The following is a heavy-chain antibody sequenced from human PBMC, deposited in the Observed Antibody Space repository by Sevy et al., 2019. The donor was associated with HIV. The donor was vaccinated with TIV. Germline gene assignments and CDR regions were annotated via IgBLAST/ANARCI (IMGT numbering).Heavy chain of an antibody. CDR3: ARDSSAGITMVRGVISLVYYYYGMDV. V-gene: IGHV1-18*04. CDR2: ISAYNGNT. J-gene: IGHJ6*02. Sequence: ASVKVSCKASGYTFTSYGISWVRQAPGQGLEWMGWISAYNGNTNYAQTLQGRVTMTTDTSTSTAYMELRSLRSDDTAVYYCARDSSAGITMVRGVISLVYYYYGMDVWGQGTTVTVSS. CDR1: GYTFTSYG. D-gene: IGHD3-10*01.